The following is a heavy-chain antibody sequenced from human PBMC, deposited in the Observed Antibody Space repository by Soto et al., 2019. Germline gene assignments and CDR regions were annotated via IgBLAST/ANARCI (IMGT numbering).Heavy chain of an antibody. CDR3: AKDTFAFCSGGSCLYYYGMDV. CDR1: GFTFTTYG. J-gene: IGHJ6*02. D-gene: IGHD2-15*01. CDR2: ISYDGRSK. Sequence: QAQLVESGGGAVQPGRSLRLSCAAPGFTFTTYGMHWVRQAPGKGLEWVAVISYDGRSKYYADSVKGRFTVSRDNSNNTLYLQLNSLRAEDTAVYYCAKDTFAFCSGGSCLYYYGMDVWGQGTTVTVSS. V-gene: IGHV3-30*18.